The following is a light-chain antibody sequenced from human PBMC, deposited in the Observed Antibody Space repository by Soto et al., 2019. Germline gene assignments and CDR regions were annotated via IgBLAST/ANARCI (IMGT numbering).Light chain of an antibody. J-gene: IGKJ5*01. V-gene: IGKV3-20*01. CDR1: QSVSSSY. CDR2: GAS. CDR3: QQYGSSPPIT. Sequence: VLTQSPGALSLSPGERATLSCRASQSVSSSYLAWYQQKPGQAPRLLVYGASSRATGIPDRFSGSGSGTDFTLTISRLEPEDFAVYYCQQYGSSPPITFGQGTRLEIK.